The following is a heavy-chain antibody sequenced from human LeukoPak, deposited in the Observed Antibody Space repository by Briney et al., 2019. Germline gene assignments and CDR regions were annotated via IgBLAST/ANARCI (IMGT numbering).Heavy chain of an antibody. V-gene: IGHV4-34*01. CDR1: GGSFSGYY. CDR2: INHSGST. CDR3: ARWDCSSTSCISAFDY. Sequence: SETLSLTCAVYGGSFSGYYWSWIRQPPGKGLEWIGEINHSGSTNYNPSLKSRVTISVDTSKNQFSLKLSSVTAADTAVYYCARWDCSSTSCISAFDYWGQGTLVTVSS. J-gene: IGHJ4*02. D-gene: IGHD2-2*01.